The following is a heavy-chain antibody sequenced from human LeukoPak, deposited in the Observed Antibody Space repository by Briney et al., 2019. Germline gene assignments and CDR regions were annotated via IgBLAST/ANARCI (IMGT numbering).Heavy chain of an antibody. CDR1: GGSISSYY. Sequence: SETLSLTCTVSGGSISSYYWSWIRQPPGKGLEWIGYIYYSGSTNYNPSLKSRVTISVDTSKNQFSLELSSVTAADTAVYYCARVAAGTGWPDYWGQGTLVTVSS. D-gene: IGHD6-13*01. CDR2: IYYSGST. V-gene: IGHV4-59*01. J-gene: IGHJ4*02. CDR3: ARVAAGTGWPDY.